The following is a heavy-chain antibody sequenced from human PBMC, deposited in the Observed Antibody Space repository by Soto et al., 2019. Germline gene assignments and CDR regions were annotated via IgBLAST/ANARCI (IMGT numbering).Heavy chain of an antibody. J-gene: IGHJ5*02. CDR2: IYYSGST. CDR1: GGSISSSSYY. Sequence: SETLSLTCTVSGGSISSSSYYWGWIRQPPGKGLEWIGSIYYSGSTYYNPSLKSRVTISVDTSKNQFSLKLSSVTAADTAVYYCARSLRYSGSYGWFDPWGQGTLVTVSS. D-gene: IGHD1-26*01. V-gene: IGHV4-39*07. CDR3: ARSLRYSGSYGWFDP.